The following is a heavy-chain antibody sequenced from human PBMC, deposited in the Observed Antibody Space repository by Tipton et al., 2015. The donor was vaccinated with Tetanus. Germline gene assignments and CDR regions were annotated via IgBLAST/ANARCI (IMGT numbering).Heavy chain of an antibody. CDR3: ARVQEQRIYYYGMDV. V-gene: IGHV1-18*01. CDR2: ISAYNGKT. D-gene: IGHD6-25*01. J-gene: IGHJ6*02. Sequence: QVQLVQSGAEVKEPGASVKVSCKASGYNFVNFGISWVRQAPGQGLEWMGWISAYNGKTKYAQRLQGRVTMTTDRSVSTAYMDLRRLRSDDTAVYYCARVQEQRIYYYGMDVWGQGTTVTVSS. CDR1: GYNFVNFG.